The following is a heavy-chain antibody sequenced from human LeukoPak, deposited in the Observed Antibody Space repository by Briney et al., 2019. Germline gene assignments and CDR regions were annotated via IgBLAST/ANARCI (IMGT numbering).Heavy chain of an antibody. D-gene: IGHD1-1*01. CDR2: INPNSGGT. Sequence: ASVKVSCKASGYTFTGYYMHWVRQAPGQGLEWMGWINPNSGGTKYAQKFQGRVTMTRDTSISTAYMELSRLRSDDTAVYYCATTGTSGPNWFDPWGQGTLVTVSS. V-gene: IGHV1-2*02. CDR1: GYTFTGYY. J-gene: IGHJ5*02. CDR3: ATTGTSGPNWFDP.